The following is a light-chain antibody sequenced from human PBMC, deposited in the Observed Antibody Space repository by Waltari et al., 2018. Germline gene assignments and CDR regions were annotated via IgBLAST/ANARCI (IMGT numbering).Light chain of an antibody. CDR2: GAS. J-gene: IGKJ3*01. V-gene: IGKV3-20*01. CDR3: QQYGSSPCT. Sequence: EILLTQSPGTLSFSPGERATLSCRASQSVSSSTLAWYQRKPGQAPRLLIHGASRRATGIPDRLSGSGCGTDFSLTISRLEPEDFAVYYCQQYGSSPCTFGPGTKVDIK. CDR1: QSVSSST.